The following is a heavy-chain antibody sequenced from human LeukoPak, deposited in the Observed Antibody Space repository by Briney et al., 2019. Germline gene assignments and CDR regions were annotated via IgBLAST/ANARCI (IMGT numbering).Heavy chain of an antibody. D-gene: IGHD6-19*01. J-gene: IGHJ6*02. CDR1: GFSFGSYG. Sequence: GGSLRLSCAVSGFSFGSYGMHWVRQAPGKGLEWVAVISYDGSNKYYADSVKGRFTISRDDSKNTLYLQMNSLRAEDTAVYYCAKKAGYVMDVWGQGTTVTVSS. V-gene: IGHV3-30*18. CDR3: AKKAGYVMDV. CDR2: ISYDGSNK.